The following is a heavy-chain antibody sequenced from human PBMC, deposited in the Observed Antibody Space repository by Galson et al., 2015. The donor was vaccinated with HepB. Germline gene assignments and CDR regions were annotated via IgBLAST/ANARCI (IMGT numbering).Heavy chain of an antibody. V-gene: IGHV3-30-3*01. Sequence: SLRLSCAASGFTFSSYAMHWVRQAPGKGLEWVAVISYDESNKYYADSVKGRFTISRDNSKNTLYLQMNSLRAEDTAVYYCARAPGGELSSAEYFDYWGQGTLVTVSS. CDR2: ISYDESNK. CDR3: ARAPGGELSSAEYFDY. CDR1: GFTFSSYA. J-gene: IGHJ4*02. D-gene: IGHD3-16*02.